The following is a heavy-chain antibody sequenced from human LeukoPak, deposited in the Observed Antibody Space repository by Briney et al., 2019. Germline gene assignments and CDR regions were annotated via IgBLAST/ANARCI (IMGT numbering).Heavy chain of an antibody. V-gene: IGHV3-7*01. CDR3: ARAIRGSAVDTGDR. J-gene: IGHJ4*02. D-gene: IGHD3-10*01. CDR2: IKNDGSEE. CDR1: GFTFSRYC. Sequence: GRSLRLSCAASGFTFSRYCMRWVRQAPGKGLEGVANIKNDGSEEYYVDPVKGRFTISRDNDRHSLFLQMNSLTVEDTAVYYCARAIRGSAVDTGDRWGQGTLVTVSS.